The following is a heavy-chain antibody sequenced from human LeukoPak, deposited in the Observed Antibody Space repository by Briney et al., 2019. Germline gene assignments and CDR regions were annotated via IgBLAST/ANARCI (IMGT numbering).Heavy chain of an antibody. V-gene: IGHV4-34*01. CDR1: GGSFSGYY. CDR3: ARSCGSGIVHYYFDY. D-gene: IGHD3-10*01. Sequence: PSETLSLTCAVYGGSFSGYYWSWIRQPPGKGLEWIGEINHSGSTNYNPSLKSRVTISVDTSKNQFSLKLSSVTAADTAVYYCARSCGSGIVHYYFDYWGQGTLVTVSS. CDR2: INHSGST. J-gene: IGHJ4*02.